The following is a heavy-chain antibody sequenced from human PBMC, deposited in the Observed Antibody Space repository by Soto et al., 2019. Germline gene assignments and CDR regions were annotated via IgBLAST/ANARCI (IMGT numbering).Heavy chain of an antibody. V-gene: IGHV3-33*01. CDR2: IWYDGSNK. CDR1: GFTFSSYG. Sequence: GGSLRLSCAASGFTFSSYGMHWVRRAPGKGLEWVAVIWYDGSNKYYADSVKGRFTISRDNSKNTLYLQMNSLRAEDTAVYYCARDWDIQGFDIWGQGTMVTVSS. D-gene: IGHD2-15*01. CDR3: ARDWDIQGFDI. J-gene: IGHJ3*02.